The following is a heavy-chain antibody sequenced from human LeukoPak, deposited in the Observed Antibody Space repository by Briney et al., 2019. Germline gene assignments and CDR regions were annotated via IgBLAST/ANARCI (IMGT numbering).Heavy chain of an antibody. V-gene: IGHV4-34*01. D-gene: IGHD3-10*01. Sequence: SETLSLTCAVSGGSLSGYYWSWIRQPPGKGLEWIGEINHSGSTNYNPSLKSRVTISVDTSKNQFSLKLSSVTAADTAVYYCARHYAPRITMVRGVIRWFDPWGQGTLVTVSS. CDR2: INHSGST. CDR1: GGSLSGYY. CDR3: ARHYAPRITMVRGVIRWFDP. J-gene: IGHJ5*02.